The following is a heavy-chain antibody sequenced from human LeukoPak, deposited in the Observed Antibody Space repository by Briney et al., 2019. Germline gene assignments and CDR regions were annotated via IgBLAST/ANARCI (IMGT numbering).Heavy chain of an antibody. CDR3: SRDRLGFSSAWNSGGY. D-gene: IGHD6-19*01. V-gene: IGHV3-49*04. CDR2: IRSKAYGGTT. CDR1: GFTFGDYA. Sequence: PGGSLRLSCTASGFTFGDYAMSWVRQAPGKGPEWVGFIRSKAYGGTTEYAASVKGRFTISRDDSKSIAYLQMNSLKTEDTAVYYCSRDRLGFSSAWNSGGYWGQGTLVTVSS. J-gene: IGHJ4*02.